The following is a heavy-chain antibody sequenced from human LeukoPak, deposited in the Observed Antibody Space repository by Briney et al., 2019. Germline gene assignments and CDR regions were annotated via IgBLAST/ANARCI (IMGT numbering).Heavy chain of an antibody. Sequence: GGSLRLSRAASGFTFRSYRMNWVRQPPGKGLEWVSYISSRSSTIYYAASVKGRFTISRDNAKNSLYLQMNSLRAEDTAVYYCARESSGWFLDYWGQGTLVTVSS. CDR2: ISSRSSTI. CDR1: GFTFRSYR. CDR3: ARESSGWFLDY. V-gene: IGHV3-48*01. J-gene: IGHJ4*02. D-gene: IGHD6-19*01.